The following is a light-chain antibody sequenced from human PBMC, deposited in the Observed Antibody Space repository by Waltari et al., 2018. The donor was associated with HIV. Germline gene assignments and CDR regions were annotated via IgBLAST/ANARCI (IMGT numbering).Light chain of an antibody. J-gene: IGLJ2*01. Sequence: QSALTQPASVSGSPGQSITISCTGTSSDVGSYNLVSWYQQHPGKAPKLMIYEVTKRASGVSNRFSGPKSGNTASLTIAGLQAEDEADYYCCSYSGTSTLVFGGGTRLTV. CDR2: EVT. CDR1: SSDVGSYNL. V-gene: IGLV2-23*02. CDR3: CSYSGTSTLV.